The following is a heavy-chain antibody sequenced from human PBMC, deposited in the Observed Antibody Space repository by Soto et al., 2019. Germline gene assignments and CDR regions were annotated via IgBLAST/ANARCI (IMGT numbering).Heavy chain of an antibody. Sequence: EVQLVESGGGVVRPGGSLRLACVVSGFSLDEYGMSWVRQAPGKGPEWVSGMHRNGNSTGYADSVKGRFTISRDDAKNXLYLQMSSRRGEDTAFYYCARDHRWGYEYGDYGASWGHGTLVTVSS. CDR1: GFSLDEYG. V-gene: IGHV3-20*04. D-gene: IGHD4-17*01. CDR3: ARDHRWGYEYGDYGAS. CDR2: MHRNGNST. J-gene: IGHJ5*01.